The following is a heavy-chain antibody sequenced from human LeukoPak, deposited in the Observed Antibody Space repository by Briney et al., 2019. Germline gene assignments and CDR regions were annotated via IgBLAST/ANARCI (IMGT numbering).Heavy chain of an antibody. V-gene: IGHV4-59*01. CDR3: ARDTVAGTDYYYYMDV. D-gene: IGHD6-19*01. J-gene: IGHJ6*03. CDR1: GGSISSYY. Sequence: PSETLSLTCTVSGGSISSYYWSWIRQPPGKGLEWIGYIYYSGGTNYNPSLTGRVTISVDTSKNQFSLKLSSVTAADTAVYYCARDTVAGTDYYYYMDVWGKGTTVTVSS. CDR2: IYYSGGT.